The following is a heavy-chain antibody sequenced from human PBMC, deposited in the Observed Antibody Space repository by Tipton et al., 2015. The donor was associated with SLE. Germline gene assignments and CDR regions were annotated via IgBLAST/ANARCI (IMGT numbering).Heavy chain of an antibody. D-gene: IGHD2-15*01. J-gene: IGHJ5*02. CDR2: INWNGGST. V-gene: IGHV3-20*04. Sequence: GSLRLPCAASGFTFDDYGMSWVRQAPGKGLEWVSGINWNGGSTGYADSVKGRFTISRDNAKNSLYLQMNSLRAEDTAVYYCAKDPHCSGGSCYRRWFDPWGQGTLVTVSS. CDR1: GFTFDDYG. CDR3: AKDPHCSGGSCYRRWFDP.